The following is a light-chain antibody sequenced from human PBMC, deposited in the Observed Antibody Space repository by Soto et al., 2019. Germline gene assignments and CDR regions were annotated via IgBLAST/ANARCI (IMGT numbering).Light chain of an antibody. CDR3: QQYNNSPLT. CDR1: ESLEYSDGVAY. V-gene: IGKV3-15*01. CDR2: GAS. J-gene: IGKJ4*01. Sequence: VMAQSPLSLPVTLGQPASISCRSTESLEYSDGVAYLAWYQQKNGQAPRILIYGASTRDTGGPARFSGSGSGTEFTLTISRLQSEDFAVYYCQQYNNSPLTFGGGTKVDIK.